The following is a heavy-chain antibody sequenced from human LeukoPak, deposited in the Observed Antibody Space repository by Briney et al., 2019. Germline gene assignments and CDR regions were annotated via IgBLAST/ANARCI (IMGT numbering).Heavy chain of an antibody. Sequence: GGSLRLSCAASGFTFTDYAMSWVRQAPEKGLEWVSTISHSGGGTYYAESVKGRFTISRDNSKNTLYLQMNSLRGEDTAVYYCARDLQQLADVYYYYGMDVWGQGATVTVSS. CDR3: ARDLQQLADVYYYYGMDV. V-gene: IGHV3-23*01. CDR1: GFTFTDYA. J-gene: IGHJ6*02. CDR2: ISHSGGGT. D-gene: IGHD6-13*01.